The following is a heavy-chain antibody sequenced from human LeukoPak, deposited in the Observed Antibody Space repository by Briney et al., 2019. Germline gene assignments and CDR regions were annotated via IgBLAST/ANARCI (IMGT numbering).Heavy chain of an antibody. CDR1: GFTFSRFA. CDR3: ARDTFQPGLIDS. Sequence: GGSLRLSCAASGFTFSRFAMNWVRQAPGKGLEWVSYINTDSSDIHYADSVKGRFTISRDNARNTLYLQLSSLRAEDSAVYCCARDTFQPGLIDSWGQGTLVTVSS. D-gene: IGHD2-2*01. J-gene: IGHJ4*02. V-gene: IGHV3-21*05. CDR2: INTDSSDI.